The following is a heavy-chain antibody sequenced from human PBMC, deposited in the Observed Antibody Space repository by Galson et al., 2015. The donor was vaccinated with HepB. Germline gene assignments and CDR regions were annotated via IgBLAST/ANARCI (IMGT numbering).Heavy chain of an antibody. Sequence: SLRLSCAASGFTFSSYVMHWVRQAPGKGLEWVGVISYDGSNKYYADSVKGRFTISRDNSKNTVYLQMNSLRAEDTAVYYCAKDHLAVTGTRDFDYWGQGTLVTVSS. D-gene: IGHD6-19*01. V-gene: IGHV3-30*18. CDR2: ISYDGSNK. CDR3: AKDHLAVTGTRDFDY. CDR1: GFTFSSYV. J-gene: IGHJ4*02.